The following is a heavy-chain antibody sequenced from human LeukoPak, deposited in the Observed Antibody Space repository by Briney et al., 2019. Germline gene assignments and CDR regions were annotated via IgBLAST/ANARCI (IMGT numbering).Heavy chain of an antibody. D-gene: IGHD5-18*01. V-gene: IGHV4-59*01. Sequence: SETLSLTCTVSGGSISSYHWSWIRQPPGKGLEWIGYIYYSGSTNYNPSLKSRVTISVDTSKNQFSLKLSSVTAADTAVYYCARSGYSYGVYYYYYYMDVWGKGTTVTISS. CDR3: ARSGYSYGVYYYYYYMDV. CDR1: GGSISSYH. J-gene: IGHJ6*03. CDR2: IYYSGST.